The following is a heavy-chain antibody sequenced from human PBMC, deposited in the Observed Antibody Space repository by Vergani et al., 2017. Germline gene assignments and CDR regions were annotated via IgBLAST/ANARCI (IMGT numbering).Heavy chain of an antibody. CDR3: ARVGSTTTVVTPGGNYYYYGMDV. CDR2: IFPSGNS. CDR1: GDSITNGGFS. D-gene: IGHD4-23*01. V-gene: IGHV4-30-2*01. Sequence: QLQLQESGSGLVKPSQTLSLTCAVSGDSITNGGFSWNWIRQPPGKGPDWIGYIFPSGNSDYNPSLKNRVSISLDKSKNQFSLWVNSVTAADTAVYYCARVGSTTTVVTPGGNYYYYGMDVWGQGTTVTVSS. J-gene: IGHJ6*02.